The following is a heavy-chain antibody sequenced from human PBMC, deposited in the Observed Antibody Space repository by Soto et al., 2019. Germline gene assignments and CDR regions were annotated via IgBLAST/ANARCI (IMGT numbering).Heavy chain of an antibody. Sequence: PSETLSLTCAVYGGSFSGYHWSWIRQPPGKGLEWIGEINHSGSTNYNPSLKSRVTISVDTSKNQFSLKLSTVTAADTAVYYCARGSNSGAAPFDYWGQGTLVTVSS. CDR3: ARGSNSGAAPFDY. CDR2: INHSGST. CDR1: GGSFSGYH. D-gene: IGHD1-26*01. V-gene: IGHV4-34*01. J-gene: IGHJ4*02.